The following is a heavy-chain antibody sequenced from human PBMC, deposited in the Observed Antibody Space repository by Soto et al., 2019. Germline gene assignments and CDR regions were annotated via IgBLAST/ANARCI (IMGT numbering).Heavy chain of an antibody. Sequence: QVQLVESGGGVVQPGRSLRLSCAASGFTFSSYGMHWVRQAPGKGLEWVAVIRYDGTNKYYAESVKGRFTISRDNSKNKLYLQMSSLRLDDTAVYYCARGIIAGPGRDYFDYWGQVTLVTVSS. CDR2: IRYDGTNK. D-gene: IGHD6-13*01. CDR1: GFTFSSYG. V-gene: IGHV3-33*01. J-gene: IGHJ4*02. CDR3: ARGIIAGPGRDYFDY.